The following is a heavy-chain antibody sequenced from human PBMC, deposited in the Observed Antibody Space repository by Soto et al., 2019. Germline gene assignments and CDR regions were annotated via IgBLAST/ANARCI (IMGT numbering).Heavy chain of an antibody. CDR2: IFWVGGGT. Sequence: VQVVESGGGLVRPGGSLTLSCVVSGSTIDDYAMHWVRQVPGKGLEWVSGIFWVGGGTGYADSVKGRFTISRDRAKNTLYLQINNLRPGDTAVYYCARDWLRRDDILTPSWNFNLWGQGTLVTAS. D-gene: IGHD3-9*01. CDR3: ARDWLRRDDILTPSWNFNL. CDR1: GSTIDDYA. V-gene: IGHV3-9*01. J-gene: IGHJ2*01.